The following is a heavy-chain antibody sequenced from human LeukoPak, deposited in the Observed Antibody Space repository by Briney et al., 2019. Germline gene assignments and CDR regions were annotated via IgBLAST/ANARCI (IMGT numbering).Heavy chain of an antibody. Sequence: GGSLRLSCADSGCTVSSNYMSWVRQAPGKGLEWVSVIYSGGSTYYADSVKGRFTISRDNSKNTLYLQMNSLRAEDTAVYYCATQLLSDAFDIWGQGTMVTVSS. CDR1: GCTVSSNY. D-gene: IGHD2-2*01. V-gene: IGHV3-66*02. CDR2: IYSGGST. J-gene: IGHJ3*02. CDR3: ATQLLSDAFDI.